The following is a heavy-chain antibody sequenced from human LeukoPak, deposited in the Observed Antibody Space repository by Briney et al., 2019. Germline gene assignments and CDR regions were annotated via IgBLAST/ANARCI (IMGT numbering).Heavy chain of an antibody. J-gene: IGHJ4*02. CDR2: ISPNSGGT. CDR1: GYTFTGYY. CDR3: ARGSRQPYYYGSGSYYCDY. Sequence: ASVKVSCKASGYTFTGYYMHWVRQAPGQGLECMGWISPNSGGTNYAQKFQGWVTMTRDTSISTAYMELSRLRSDDTAVYYCARGSRQPYYYGSGSYYCDYWGQGTLVTVSS. D-gene: IGHD3-10*01. V-gene: IGHV1-2*04.